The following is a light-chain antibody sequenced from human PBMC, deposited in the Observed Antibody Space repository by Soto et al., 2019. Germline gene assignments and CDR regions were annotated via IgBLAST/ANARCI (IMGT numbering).Light chain of an antibody. CDR2: AVT. CDR1: SSDIGGYNF. Sequence: QSALTQPASVSGSPGQSITISCTGTSSDIGGYNFVSWYHQHPGKAPKLLIYAVTNRPSGIPDRFSGSKSGNTTSQTISGLQAEDGADYYCASYTTSSTLVFGGGTKLTVL. J-gene: IGLJ2*01. CDR3: ASYTTSSTLV. V-gene: IGLV2-14*01.